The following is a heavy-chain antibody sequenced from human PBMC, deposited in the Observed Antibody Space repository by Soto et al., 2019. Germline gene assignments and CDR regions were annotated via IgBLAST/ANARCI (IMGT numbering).Heavy chain of an antibody. V-gene: IGHV4-30-4*08. CDR1: GGSIISGDYY. Sequence: PSETLSLTCTVSGGSIISGDYYWSWIRQPPGKGLEWIGYIYYSGDTSYNPSLKSRVTISIDTSKNQFSLKLSSVTAADTAVYYCARSLGAFDIWGQGTMVTVSS. CDR3: ARSLGAFDI. CDR2: IYYSGDT. D-gene: IGHD7-27*01. J-gene: IGHJ3*02.